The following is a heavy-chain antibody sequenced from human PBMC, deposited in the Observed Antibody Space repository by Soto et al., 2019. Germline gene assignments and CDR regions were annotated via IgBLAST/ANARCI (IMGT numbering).Heavy chain of an antibody. Sequence: GASVKVSCKASGYTFTGYYMHWVRQAPGQGLEWMGWINPNSGGTNYAQKFQGRVTMTRDTSISTAYMELSRLRSDDTAVYYCARVTHYYYYSSGYSGPYYYYGMDVWGQGTTVTVSS. CDR3: ARVTHYYYYSSGYSGPYYYYGMDV. V-gene: IGHV1-2*02. J-gene: IGHJ6*02. CDR2: INPNSGGT. D-gene: IGHD3-22*01. CDR1: GYTFTGYY.